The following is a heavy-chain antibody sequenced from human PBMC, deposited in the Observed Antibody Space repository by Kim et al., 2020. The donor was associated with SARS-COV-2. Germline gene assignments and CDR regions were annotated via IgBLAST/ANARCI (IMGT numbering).Heavy chain of an antibody. D-gene: IGHD6-19*01. Sequence: VRGRFTISRDNSKNALNLQMNSLRAEDTAVYYCAKDLVGSGWPRAFWFDPWGQGTLVTVSS. CDR3: AKDLVGSGWPRAFWFDP. V-gene: IGHV3-23*01. J-gene: IGHJ5*02.